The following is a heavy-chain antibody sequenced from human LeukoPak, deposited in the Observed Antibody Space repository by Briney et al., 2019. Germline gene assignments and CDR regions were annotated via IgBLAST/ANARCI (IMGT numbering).Heavy chain of an antibody. CDR2: ISGSGGST. CDR1: GFTVSSNY. J-gene: IGHJ6*02. D-gene: IGHD5-12*01. V-gene: IGHV3-23*01. CDR3: AKCRVPTNYYYGMDV. Sequence: GGSLRLSCAASGFTVSSNYMSWVRQAPGKGLEWASAISGSGGSTYYADSVKGRITISRDNSKNTLYLQMNSLRAEDTAVYYCAKCRVPTNYYYGMDVWGQGTTVTVSS.